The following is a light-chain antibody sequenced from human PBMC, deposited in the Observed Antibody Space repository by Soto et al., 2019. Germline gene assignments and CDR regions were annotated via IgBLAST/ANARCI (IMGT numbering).Light chain of an antibody. CDR3: CSYAGSSTYYV. CDR2: EGS. Sequence: QSVLTQPASVSGSPGQSITISCTGTSSDVGNYNLVSWYQQHPSKAPKLMIYEGSKRPSGVSNRFSASKSGNTASLTISGLQAEDEADYYCCSYAGSSTYYVFVTGTKVTVL. J-gene: IGLJ1*01. V-gene: IGLV2-23*01. CDR1: SSDVGNYNL.